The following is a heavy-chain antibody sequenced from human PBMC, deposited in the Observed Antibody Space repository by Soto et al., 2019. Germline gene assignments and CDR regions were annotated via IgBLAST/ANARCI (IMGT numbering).Heavy chain of an antibody. Sequence: QVQLVQSGAEVKKPGSSVKVSCKASGGTFSSCTISWVRQAPGQGLEWMGGIIPIFGTANYAQKFQGTVTITADESTSTAYMELSSLRSEDTAVYYCASYSIAYCGGDCYRAFDIWGQGTMVTVSS. J-gene: IGHJ3*02. CDR3: ASYSIAYCGGDCYRAFDI. D-gene: IGHD2-21*02. V-gene: IGHV1-69*01. CDR2: IIPIFGTA. CDR1: GGTFSSCT.